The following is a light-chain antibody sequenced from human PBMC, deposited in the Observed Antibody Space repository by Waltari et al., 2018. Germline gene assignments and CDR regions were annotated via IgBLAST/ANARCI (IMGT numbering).Light chain of an antibody. V-gene: IGKV3-20*01. CDR1: QSVIRNF. Sequence: EIVLTQSPGTLSLSTGQKATISCRASQSVIRNFLAWYQQKLGQAPRLLIYGASSRANGIPYRFSGSGSGTDFTLTISSLEPEDFAVYYCQQYGISPRTFGQGTKLEIK. J-gene: IGKJ2*01. CDR3: QQYGISPRT. CDR2: GAS.